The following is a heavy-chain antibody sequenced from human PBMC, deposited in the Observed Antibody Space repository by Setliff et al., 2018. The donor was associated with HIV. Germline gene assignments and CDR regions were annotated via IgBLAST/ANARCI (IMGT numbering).Heavy chain of an antibody. V-gene: IGHV4-4*09. D-gene: IGHD3-10*01. Sequence: SETLSLTCALSGYTISSGYYWSWIRQPPGKGLEWIGYIYTSGSTNYNPSLKSRVTISVDTPKNQFSLKLSSVTAADTAVYYCARTFGDLKHYNYYYTIDVWGQGTTVTVSS. J-gene: IGHJ6*02. CDR2: IYTSGST. CDR1: GYTISSGYY. CDR3: ARTFGDLKHYNYYYTIDV.